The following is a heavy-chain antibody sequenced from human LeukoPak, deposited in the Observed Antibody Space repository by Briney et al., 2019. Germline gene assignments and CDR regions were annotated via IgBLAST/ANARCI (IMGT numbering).Heavy chain of an antibody. Sequence: PGGSLRLSCAASGFTFSSYVMNWVRQAPGKGLEWVSTISDSGGSTYYADSVKGRFTISRDNAKNSLYLQMNSLRAEDTAVYFCARKLTGSFDIWGQGTMVTVSS. CDR2: ISDSGGST. J-gene: IGHJ3*02. CDR3: ARKLTGSFDI. V-gene: IGHV3-23*01. D-gene: IGHD7-27*01. CDR1: GFTFSSYV.